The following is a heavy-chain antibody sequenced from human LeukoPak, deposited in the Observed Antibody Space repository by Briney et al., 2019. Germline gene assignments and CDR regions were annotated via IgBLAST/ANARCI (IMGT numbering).Heavy chain of an antibody. Sequence: SETLSLTCTVSGGSVSSGSYYWSWIRQPPGKGLEWIGYTYYSGSTNYNPSLKSRVTISVDTSKNQFSLKVTSVTAADTAVYYCARRGGSGRSFDYWGQGTLVTVSS. D-gene: IGHD3-10*01. J-gene: IGHJ4*02. CDR2: TYYSGST. CDR3: ARRGGSGRSFDY. V-gene: IGHV4-61*01. CDR1: GGSVSSGSYY.